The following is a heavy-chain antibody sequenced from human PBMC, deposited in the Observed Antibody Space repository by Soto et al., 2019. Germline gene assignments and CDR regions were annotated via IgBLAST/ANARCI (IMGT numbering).Heavy chain of an antibody. Sequence: GASVKFSCKVSGYSLTDLSIHWVRQAPAKGLECMGGLDPENGETVYAQKFQGRVTMTEXTSXDXXXMXVXXLRSEDTAMYCCATAIDYHDSSGFYFYWGPGALVTVSS. CDR1: GYSLTDLS. V-gene: IGHV1-24*01. CDR3: ATAIDYHDSSGFYFY. J-gene: IGHJ4*02. CDR2: LDPENGET. D-gene: IGHD3-22*01.